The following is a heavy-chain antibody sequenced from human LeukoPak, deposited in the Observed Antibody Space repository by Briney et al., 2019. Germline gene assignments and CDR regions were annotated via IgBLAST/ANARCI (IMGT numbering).Heavy chain of an antibody. J-gene: IGHJ4*02. D-gene: IGHD1-26*01. CDR3: ATYIGAIGY. CDR1: GSTFNTNV. CDR2: VSGSGDST. Sequence: PGGSRKPSCAPSGSTFNTNVMSWVRRPPGEGLEWVSFVSGSGDSTYYADFVKGRVTISRDNTKNTLYLQMNSLRVDDTAVYYCATYIGAIGYWGQGTLVTVSS. V-gene: IGHV3-23*01.